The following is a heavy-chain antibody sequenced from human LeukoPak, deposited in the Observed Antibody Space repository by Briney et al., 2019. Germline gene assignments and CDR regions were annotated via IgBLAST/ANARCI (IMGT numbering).Heavy chain of an antibody. J-gene: IGHJ5*02. CDR2: INHSGST. Sequence: SETLSLTCGVCGGSFSGYYWSWIRQPPGKGLEWIGEINHSGSTNSNPSLKSRVTISVDTSKNQFSLKVNSMTAADTAVYYCARRQLWLHWFDPWGQGTLVTVSS. CDR3: ARRQLWLHWFDP. D-gene: IGHD5-18*01. V-gene: IGHV4-34*01. CDR1: GGSFSGYY.